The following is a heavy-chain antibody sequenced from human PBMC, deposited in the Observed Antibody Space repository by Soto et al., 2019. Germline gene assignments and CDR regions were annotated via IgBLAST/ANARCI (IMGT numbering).Heavy chain of an antibody. J-gene: IGHJ4*02. V-gene: IGHV1-3*01. CDR2: INAGNGNT. CDR3: ARGYCSGGSCYHFDY. Sequence: ASVKVSCKASGYTFTSYAMHWVRQAPGQRLEWMGWINAGNGNTKYSQKFQGRVTITRDTSASTAYMELSSLRSEDTAVYYCARGYCSGGSCYHFDYWGQGTLVTVSS. CDR1: GYTFTSYA. D-gene: IGHD2-15*01.